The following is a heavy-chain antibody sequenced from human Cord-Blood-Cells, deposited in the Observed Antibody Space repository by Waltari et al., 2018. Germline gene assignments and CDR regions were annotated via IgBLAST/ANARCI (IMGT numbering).Heavy chain of an antibody. Sequence: QVQLVESGGGVVQPGRSLRLSCTASGFPFSSFAIHWVRQAPGKGLEWVAVISYDGSNKYYADSVKGRFTISRDNSKNTLYLQMNSLRAEDTAVYYCARDDQDILTGYYFDYWGQGTLVTVSS. J-gene: IGHJ4*02. V-gene: IGHV3-30-3*01. D-gene: IGHD3-9*01. CDR1: GFPFSSFA. CDR3: ARDDQDILTGYYFDY. CDR2: ISYDGSNK.